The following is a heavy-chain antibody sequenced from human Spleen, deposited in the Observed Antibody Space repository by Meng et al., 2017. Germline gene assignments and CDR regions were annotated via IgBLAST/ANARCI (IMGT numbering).Heavy chain of an antibody. CDR2: SYHSGVT. CDR1: AYSISSDYY. J-gene: IGHJ4*02. D-gene: IGHD5-24*01. CDR3: ARDCARLQLWSNYFDY. Sequence: SETLSLTCTVSAYSISSDYYCGWVRQSPGKGLEWIGSSYHSGVTYYNASIKSRVTISVDTSKNQFSLNLRSLTAADTASYYCARDCARLQLWSNYFDYWGPGALVTVSS. V-gene: IGHV4-38-2*02.